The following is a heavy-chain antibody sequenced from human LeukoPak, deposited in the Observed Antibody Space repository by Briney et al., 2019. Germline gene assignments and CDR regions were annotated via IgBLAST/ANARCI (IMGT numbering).Heavy chain of an antibody. D-gene: IGHD5-12*01. CDR2: IAPSDSST. V-gene: IGHV5-10-1*01. CDR3: ARQSRRGYSGYDHTDY. CDR1: GYSFISYW. Sequence: GESLKISCKGSGYSFISYWISWGRQMPGKGLEWMGRIAPSDSSTNYSPSFQGHVTISADKSISTAYLQWSSLKASDTAMYYCARQSRRGYSGYDHTDYWGQGTLVTVSS. J-gene: IGHJ4*02.